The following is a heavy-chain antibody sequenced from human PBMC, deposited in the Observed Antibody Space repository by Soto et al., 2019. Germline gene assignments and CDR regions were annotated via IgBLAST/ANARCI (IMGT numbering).Heavy chain of an antibody. CDR2: FDPEDGET. D-gene: IGHD3-22*01. J-gene: IGHJ3*02. CDR3: ATLLYYYDSSGYKVDI. V-gene: IGHV1-24*01. CDR1: GYTLTELS. Sequence: ASVKVSCKVSGYTLTELSMHWVRQAPGKGLEWMGGFDPEDGETIYAQKFQGRVTMTEDTSTETAYMELSSLRSEDTAVYYCATLLYYYDSSGYKVDICGQGAMVTVSS.